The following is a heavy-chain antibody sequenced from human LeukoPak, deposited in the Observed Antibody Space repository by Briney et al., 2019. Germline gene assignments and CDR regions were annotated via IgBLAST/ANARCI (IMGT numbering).Heavy chain of an antibody. V-gene: IGHV4-38-2*01. D-gene: IGHD3-22*01. CDR3: ARYYYDSSGYSTADTDY. Sequence: PSETLSLTCAVSGYSISSGYYWGWIRQPPGKGLEWIGGIYHSGSTYYNPSLKSRVTISVDRSKNQFSLKLSSVTAADTAVYYCARYYYDSSGYSTADTDYWGQGTLVTVSS. J-gene: IGHJ4*02. CDR2: IYHSGST. CDR1: GYSISSGYY.